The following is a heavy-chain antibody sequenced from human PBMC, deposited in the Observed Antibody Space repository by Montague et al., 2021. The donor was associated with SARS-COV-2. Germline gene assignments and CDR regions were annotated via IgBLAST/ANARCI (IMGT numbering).Heavy chain of an antibody. D-gene: IGHD6-13*01. CDR2: TFYRSKWYN. CDR3: ARDSRNWYGPIGFDI. Sequence: CAISGDSVSSNTAAWNWIRQSPSRGLVWLGRTFYRSKWYNEFAESVKSRISINADTSKNEVSLQLRYVTPEDTAMYYCARDSRNWYGPIGFDIWGQGTVVTVS. J-gene: IGHJ3*02. V-gene: IGHV6-1*01. CDR1: GDSVSSNTAA.